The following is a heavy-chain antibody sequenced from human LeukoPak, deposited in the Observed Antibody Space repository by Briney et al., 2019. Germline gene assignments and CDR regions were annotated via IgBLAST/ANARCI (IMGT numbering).Heavy chain of an antibody. V-gene: IGHV3-23*01. J-gene: IGHJ5*02. Sequence: PGRSLRLSCAASGFTFSSYAMSWVRQAPGKGLEWVSAISGSGGSTYYADSVKGRFTISRDNSKNTLYLQMNSLRAEDTAVYYCAKEGLVVTATPLWFDPWGQGTLVTVSS. CDR1: GFTFSSYA. D-gene: IGHD2-21*02. CDR2: ISGSGGST. CDR3: AKEGLVVTATPLWFDP.